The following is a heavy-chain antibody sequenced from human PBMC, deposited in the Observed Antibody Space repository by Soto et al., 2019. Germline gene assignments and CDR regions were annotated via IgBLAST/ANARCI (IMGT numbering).Heavy chain of an antibody. V-gene: IGHV4-39*01. CDR2: IYYSGST. Sequence: QLQLQESGPGLVKPSETLSLTCTVSGGSISSSSYYWGWIRQPPGKGLEWIGSIYYSGSTYYNPSLKSRVTISVDTSKNQFSLKLSSVTAADTAVYYCASPRPNPTYSSSLYYFDYWVQGTLVTVSS. D-gene: IGHD6-13*01. CDR3: ASPRPNPTYSSSLYYFDY. CDR1: GGSISSSSYY. J-gene: IGHJ4*02.